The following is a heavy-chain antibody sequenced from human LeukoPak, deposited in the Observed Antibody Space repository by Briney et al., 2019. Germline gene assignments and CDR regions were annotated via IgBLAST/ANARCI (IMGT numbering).Heavy chain of an antibody. J-gene: IGHJ4*02. D-gene: IGHD2-15*01. CDR1: GFTFSSYA. CDR3: ARGANCSGGSCYTPKY. V-gene: IGHV3-23*01. CDR2: ISGSGGST. Sequence: GGSLRLSCAASGFTFSSYAMSWVRQAPGKGLEWVSAISGSGGSTYYAASVKGRFTISRDNAKDLLYLQMNSLRAEDTAVYYCARGANCSGGSCYTPKYWGQGTLVTVSS.